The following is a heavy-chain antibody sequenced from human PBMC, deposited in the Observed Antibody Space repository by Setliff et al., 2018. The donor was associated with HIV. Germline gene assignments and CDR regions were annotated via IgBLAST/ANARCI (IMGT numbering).Heavy chain of an antibody. V-gene: IGHV3-23*01. CDR2: ISGSGGTT. CDR1: GFTFSNSA. D-gene: IGHD6-13*01. CDR3: AKAPLTIVATGGEDC. J-gene: IGHJ4*02. Sequence: GGSLRLSCVASGFTFSNSAMNWVRQAPGKGLEWLSTISGSGGTTYYADSVKGRFTISRDNSKNTLSLQMNSLRPEDTAIYHCAKAPLTIVATGGEDCWGQGTLVTVSS.